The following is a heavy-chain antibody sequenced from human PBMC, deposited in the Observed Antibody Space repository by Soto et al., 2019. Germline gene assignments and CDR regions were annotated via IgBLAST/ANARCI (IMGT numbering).Heavy chain of an antibody. D-gene: IGHD5-18*01. CDR1: GYTFTSYG. V-gene: IGHV1-18*01. Sequence: QVQLVQSGAEVKKPGASVKVSCKASGYTFTSYGISWVRQAPGQGLEWMGWISAYNGNTNYAQKLQGRVTMTTDTYTRTAYMELRGLKPDETAVYYCESSLLVGYGLEGESDWGQGTLVTVSS. CDR3: ESSLLVGYGLEGESD. J-gene: IGHJ4*02. CDR2: ISAYNGNT.